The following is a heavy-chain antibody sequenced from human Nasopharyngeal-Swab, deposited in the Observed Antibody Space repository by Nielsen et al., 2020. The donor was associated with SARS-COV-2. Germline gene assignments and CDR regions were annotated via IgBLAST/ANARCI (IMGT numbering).Heavy chain of an antibody. V-gene: IGHV3-33*01. CDR3: HLSSGYDGYINY. Sequence: GESLKIPCKASGFSVTSHGMHRVRQAPGKGLEWVAVIWYDGTNKFYADSVKGRFTISRDNSKNTLYLQMNSLRAEDTAMYYCHLSSGYDGYINYWGQGTLVTVSS. CDR1: GFSVTSHG. J-gene: IGHJ4*02. CDR2: IWYDGTNK. D-gene: IGHD3-22*01.